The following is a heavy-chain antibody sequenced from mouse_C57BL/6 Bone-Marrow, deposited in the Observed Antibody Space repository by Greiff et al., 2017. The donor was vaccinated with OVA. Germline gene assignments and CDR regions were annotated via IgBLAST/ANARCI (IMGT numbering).Heavy chain of an antibody. Sequence: QVHVKQSGAELVRPGASVTLSCKASGYTFTDYEMHWVKQTPVHGLEWIGAIDPETGGTAYNQKFKGKAILTADKSSSTAYMELRSLTSEDSAVYYCTRGQRGDYWGQGTTLTVSS. CDR1: GYTFTDYE. CDR2: IDPETGGT. J-gene: IGHJ2*01. CDR3: TRGQRGDY. V-gene: IGHV1-15*01.